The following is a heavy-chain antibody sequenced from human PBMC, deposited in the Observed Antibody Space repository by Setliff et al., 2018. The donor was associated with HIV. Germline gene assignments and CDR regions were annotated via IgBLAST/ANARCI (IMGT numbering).Heavy chain of an antibody. CDR2: IFHSGNT. CDR3: ARYRRFADYINV. Sequence: LSLTCTVSGDSMSSDNYFWVWVRQPPGKGLEWMGNIFHSGNTYYSPSLKSRVTMSLDTSMNQFSLKLTSVTAADTALYYCARYRRFADYINVWGKGTTVTVSS. D-gene: IGHD1-26*01. CDR1: GDSMSSDNYF. J-gene: IGHJ6*03. V-gene: IGHV4-39*01.